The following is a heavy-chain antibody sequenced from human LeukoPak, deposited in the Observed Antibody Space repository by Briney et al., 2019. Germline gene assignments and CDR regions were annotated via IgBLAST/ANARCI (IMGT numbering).Heavy chain of an antibody. D-gene: IGHD3-10*01. CDR3: ARDVGGAGSH. V-gene: IGHV3-74*01. CDR2: IDEHGTTI. J-gene: IGHJ4*02. Sequence: GGSLRLSCAASGFTFSRYWMHWVRQAPGEGVVGVSRIDEHGTTIDYADSVRDRFTISRDNAKNTLYLHMNSLRAEDTTMYYCARDVGGAGSHWGQGSLVTVSS. CDR1: GFTFSRYW.